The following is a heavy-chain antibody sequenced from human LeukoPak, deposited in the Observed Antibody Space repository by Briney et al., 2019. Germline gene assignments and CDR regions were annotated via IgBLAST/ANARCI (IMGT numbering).Heavy chain of an antibody. CDR1: GFTFSSYS. D-gene: IGHD3-16*02. CDR3: ARDDATVSNAFDI. J-gene: IGHJ3*02. CDR2: ISSSSSYI. Sequence: WGSLRLSCAASGFTFSSYSMNWVRQAPGKGLEWVSYISSSSSYIYYADSVKGRFTISRDNAKNSLYLQMNSLRAEDTAVYYCARDDATVSNAFDIWGQGTMVTVSS. V-gene: IGHV3-21*01.